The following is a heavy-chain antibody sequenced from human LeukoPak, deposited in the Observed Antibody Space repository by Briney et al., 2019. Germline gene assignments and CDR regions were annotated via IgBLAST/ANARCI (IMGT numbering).Heavy chain of an antibody. Sequence: PSETLSLTCTVSGGSISSYYWSWVRQPPGKGLEWIGYIYYSGSTNYNPSLKSRVTISVDTSKNQFSLKLSSVTAADMAVYYCARTGLVVVDWFDPWGQGTLVTVSS. V-gene: IGHV4-59*08. CDR1: GGSISSYY. D-gene: IGHD2-15*01. CDR2: IYYSGST. J-gene: IGHJ5*02. CDR3: ARTGLVVVDWFDP.